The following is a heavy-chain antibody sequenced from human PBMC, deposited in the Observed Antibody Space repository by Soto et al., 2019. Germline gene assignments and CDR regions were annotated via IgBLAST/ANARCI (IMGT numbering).Heavy chain of an antibody. V-gene: IGHV4-31*03. CDR2: IYYSGST. Sequence: SETLSLTCTVSGGSISSGGYYWSWIRQHPGKGLEWIGYIYYSGSTYYNPSLKSRVTISVDTSKNQFSLKLSSVTAADTAVYYCAREEAARGDFDYWGQGTLVTVSS. CDR1: GGSISSGGYY. D-gene: IGHD6-6*01. CDR3: AREEAARGDFDY. J-gene: IGHJ4*02.